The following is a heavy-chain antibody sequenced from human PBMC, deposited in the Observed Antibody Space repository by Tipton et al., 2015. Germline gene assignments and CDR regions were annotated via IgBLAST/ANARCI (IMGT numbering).Heavy chain of an antibody. CDR2: IFYSGNT. Sequence: GLVKPSETLSLNCTVSGGSIRSSSFYWGWIRQPPGKGLEWIGSIFYSGNTYQNPSLKSRVTISVDSSKNQFSLRLSSVTAADTAVYSCARHDSTGFHFEDWGQGTLVTVSS. V-gene: IGHV4-39*01. D-gene: IGHD3-22*01. CDR1: GGSIRSSSFY. J-gene: IGHJ4*02. CDR3: ARHDSTGFHFED.